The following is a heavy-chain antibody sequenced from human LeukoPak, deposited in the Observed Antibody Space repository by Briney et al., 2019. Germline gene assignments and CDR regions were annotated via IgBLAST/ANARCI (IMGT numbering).Heavy chain of an antibody. CDR1: GYSFASYW. Sequence: KGGESLKISCKGSGYSFASYWIGWVRQAPGQGLEWMGIINPSGGSTRYAQKFQGRVTMTRDMSTSTVYMELSSLRSEDTAVYYCARGWYSGSYYAFDYWGQGTLVTVSS. J-gene: IGHJ4*02. D-gene: IGHD1-26*01. CDR2: INPSGGST. CDR3: ARGWYSGSYYAFDY. V-gene: IGHV1-46*01.